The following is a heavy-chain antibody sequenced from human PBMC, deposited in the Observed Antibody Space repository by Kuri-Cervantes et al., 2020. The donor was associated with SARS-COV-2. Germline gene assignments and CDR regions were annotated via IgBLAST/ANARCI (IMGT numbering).Heavy chain of an antibody. Sequence: SETLSLTCTVSGGSISSYYWSWVRQPPGKGLEWIGNIHYSGSTNYNPSLKSRVTISVDTSKNQLSLGRSSVIAADTAIYYCARHYAFDRFHKWGQGNQVTVSS. V-gene: IGHV4-59*01. D-gene: IGHD3-9*01. CDR3: ARHYAFDRFHK. CDR1: GGSISSYY. CDR2: IHYSGST. J-gene: IGHJ4*02.